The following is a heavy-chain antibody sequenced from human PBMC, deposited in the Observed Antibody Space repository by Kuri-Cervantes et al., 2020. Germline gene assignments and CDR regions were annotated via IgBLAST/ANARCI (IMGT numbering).Heavy chain of an antibody. CDR2: IIPILGIA. V-gene: IGHV1-69*02. CDR3: ARARGYSYGEWGYYYYGVDV. J-gene: IGHJ6*02. CDR1: GGTFSSYT. Sequence: SVKVSCKASGGTFSSYTISWVRQAPGQGLEWMGRIIPILGIANYAQKFQGRVTITADKSTSTAYMELSSLRSDDTAVYYCARARGYSYGEWGYYYYGVDVWGQGTTVTVSS. D-gene: IGHD5-18*01.